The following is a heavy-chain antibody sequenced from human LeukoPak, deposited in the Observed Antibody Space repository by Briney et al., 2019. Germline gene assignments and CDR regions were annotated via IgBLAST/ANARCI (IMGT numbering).Heavy chain of an antibody. D-gene: IGHD6-13*01. CDR1: GSPFRSSW. Sequence: GRSLRHSCAASGSPFRSSWTSWVRQAPGTGLAWKANIKQDGSEKYYVDSVKGRFTISRDNAKNSLYLQMNSLRAEDTAVYYCAREAAAADLNDYWGQGTLVTVSS. CDR3: AREAAAADLNDY. CDR2: IKQDGSEK. V-gene: IGHV3-7*01. J-gene: IGHJ4*02.